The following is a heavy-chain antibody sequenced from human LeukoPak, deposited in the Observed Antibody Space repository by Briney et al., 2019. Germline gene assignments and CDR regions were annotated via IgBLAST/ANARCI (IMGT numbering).Heavy chain of an antibody. D-gene: IGHD3-3*01. CDR2: ISGSGGST. CDR3: AKTTYYDFWSGPRYFDY. Sequence: GGSLRLSCAASGFTFSVYWMTWVRQAPGKGLEWVSAISGSGGSTYYADSVKGRFTISRDNSKNTLYLQMNSLRAEDTAVYYCAKTTYYDFWSGPRYFDYWGQGTLVTVSS. J-gene: IGHJ4*02. CDR1: GFTFSVYW. V-gene: IGHV3-23*01.